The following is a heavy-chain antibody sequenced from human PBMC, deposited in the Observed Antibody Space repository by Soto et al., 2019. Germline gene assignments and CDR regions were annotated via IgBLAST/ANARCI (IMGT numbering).Heavy chain of an antibody. D-gene: IGHD1-26*01. CDR3: AKVPLKYSGSYFDY. Sequence: EVQVLDSGGGLVQPGGSLRLSGAASGFTFSTYPMSWVRQAPGKGLGWVSIISGSGGNTDYADSVTGRFTMSRDNSKSTVYLQMNSLRAEDTAVYYCAKVPLKYSGSYFDYWGQGTLVTVSS. V-gene: IGHV3-23*01. J-gene: IGHJ4*02. CDR1: GFTFSTYP. CDR2: ISGSGGNT.